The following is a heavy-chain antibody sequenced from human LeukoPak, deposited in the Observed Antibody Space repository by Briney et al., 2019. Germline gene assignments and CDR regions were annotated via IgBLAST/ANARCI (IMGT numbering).Heavy chain of an antibody. V-gene: IGHV4-4*02. CDR1: GFTFSGSW. D-gene: IGHD3-22*01. CDR3: ASNGYYYDGSGFDP. Sequence: GSLRLSCAASGFTFSGSWMSWVRQAPGKGLEWIGEIYHSGSTNYNPSLKSRVTISVDKSKNQFSLKLSSVTAADTAVYYCASNGYYYDGSGFDPWGQGTLVTVSS. J-gene: IGHJ5*02. CDR2: IYHSGST.